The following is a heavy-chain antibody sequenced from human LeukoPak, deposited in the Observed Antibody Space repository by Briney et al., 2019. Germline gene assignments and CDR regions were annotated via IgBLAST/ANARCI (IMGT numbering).Heavy chain of an antibody. V-gene: IGHV3-49*04. CDR3: TRAEMATTSFDS. D-gene: IGHD5-24*01. CDR1: GFTFGDYA. J-gene: IGHJ4*02. Sequence: GGSLTLSCTTSGFTFGDYAMGWVRQAPGKGLEWVSFIRGKAYGGTTEYAASVKRRFTISRDNSKNIAYLQMNSLKTEDTAVYYCTRAEMATTSFDSWGQGTPVIVSS. CDR2: IRGKAYGGTT.